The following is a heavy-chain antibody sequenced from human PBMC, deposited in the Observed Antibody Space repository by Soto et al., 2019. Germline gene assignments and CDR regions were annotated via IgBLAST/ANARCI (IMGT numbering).Heavy chain of an antibody. Sequence: ASVKVSCKASGYTFTSYGISWVRQAPGQGLEWMGWISAYNGNTNYAQKLQGRVTMTTDTSTSTAYMELRSLRSDDTAVYYCARSTYYDFWSGYPRRNYYYYGMAVWGQGTTVTVS. J-gene: IGHJ6*02. V-gene: IGHV1-18*01. CDR2: ISAYNGNT. D-gene: IGHD3-3*01. CDR1: GYTFTSYG. CDR3: ARSTYYDFWSGYPRRNYYYYGMAV.